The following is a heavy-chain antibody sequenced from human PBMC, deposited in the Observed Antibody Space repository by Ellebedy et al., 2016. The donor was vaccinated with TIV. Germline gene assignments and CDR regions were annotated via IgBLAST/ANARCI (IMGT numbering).Heavy chain of an antibody. CDR3: ARLPRRSIFGYFDY. J-gene: IGHJ4*02. CDR1: GASVSSDY. D-gene: IGHD3-3*02. Sequence: MPSETLSLTCTVSGASVSSDYWTWIRQPPGKGLGWDGYISFSGFLKYNPSLKSRVSISGDTSKTQFSLNLNSVTAADTAVYYCARLPRRSIFGYFDYWGQGALVTVSS. CDR2: ISFSGFL. V-gene: IGHV4-59*02.